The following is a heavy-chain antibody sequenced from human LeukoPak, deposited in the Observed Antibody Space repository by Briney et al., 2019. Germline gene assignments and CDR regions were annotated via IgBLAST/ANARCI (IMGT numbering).Heavy chain of an antibody. CDR1: GVSVTGNY. Sequence: PGGSLRISCAASGVSVTGNYWHWVRQAPGRAPEWVALLYSDGNTRYAASVTGRFTFSRDVVKSTLFLQMVNLRAEDTAQYYCVYGDYPLTNWGQGTLVTVSS. V-gene: IGHV3-66*01. CDR2: LYSDGNT. CDR3: VYGDYPLTN. J-gene: IGHJ4*02. D-gene: IGHD4-17*01.